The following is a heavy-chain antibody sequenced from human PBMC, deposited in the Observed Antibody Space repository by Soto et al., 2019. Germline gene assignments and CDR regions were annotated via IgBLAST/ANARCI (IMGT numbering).Heavy chain of an antibody. CDR2: VSGSGGTT. CDR3: AKAAYYYDRSGYYDNWVWDY. V-gene: IGHV3-23*01. Sequence: GGSLRLSCAASGFTFSSYGMSWVRQAPGKGLEWVSGVSGSGGTTYYADSVKGRFTMSRDNNKNTLYLQMNSLRAEDTAVYYCAKAAYYYDRSGYYDNWVWDYWGQGTLVTVSS. J-gene: IGHJ4*02. CDR1: GFTFSSYG. D-gene: IGHD3-22*01.